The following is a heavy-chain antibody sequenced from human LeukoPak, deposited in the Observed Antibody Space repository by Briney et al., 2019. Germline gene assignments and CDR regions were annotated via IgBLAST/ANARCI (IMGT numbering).Heavy chain of an antibody. D-gene: IGHD2-15*01. J-gene: IGHJ4*02. Sequence: SETLSLTCTVSGGSISSYYWSWIRQPPGKGLEWIGYIYYSGSTNYNPSLKSRVTISVDTSKNQFSLKLSSVTAADTAVYYCARGSIVVVVAAAFDYWGQGTLVTVSS. CDR3: ARGSIVVVVAAAFDY. CDR1: GGSISSYY. CDR2: IYYSGST. V-gene: IGHV4-59*01.